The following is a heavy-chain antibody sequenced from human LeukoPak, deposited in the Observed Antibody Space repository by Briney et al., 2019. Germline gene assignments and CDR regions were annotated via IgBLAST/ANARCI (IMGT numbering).Heavy chain of an antibody. V-gene: IGHV3-30-3*01. CDR3: ARDNPDTIGWFPAY. Sequence: PGRSLRLSCAASGXTFSRYTMHWVRQAPGKGLEWVAVISYDGSNKYYADCVKGRFTISRDNSKNTLYLQMHSLRAEDTAVYHCARDNPDTIGWFPAYWGQGTLVTVSS. CDR2: ISYDGSNK. J-gene: IGHJ4*02. CDR1: GXTFSRYT. D-gene: IGHD6-19*01.